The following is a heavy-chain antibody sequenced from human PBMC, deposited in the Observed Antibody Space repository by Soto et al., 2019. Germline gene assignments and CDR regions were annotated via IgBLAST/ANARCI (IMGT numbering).Heavy chain of an antibody. V-gene: IGHV3-21*01. CDR2: ISSNSAYI. CDR1: GFTFRSFT. J-gene: IGHJ5*02. CDR3: TRDASRDSSARGWFDP. Sequence: GGSLRLSCAASGFTFRSFTMNWVRQAPGKGLEWVSTISSNSAYIYYTDALRGRFTISRDNAKNSLHLQMNSLRAEDTAVYYCTRDASRDSSARGWFDPWGPGTLVTIS. D-gene: IGHD6-13*01.